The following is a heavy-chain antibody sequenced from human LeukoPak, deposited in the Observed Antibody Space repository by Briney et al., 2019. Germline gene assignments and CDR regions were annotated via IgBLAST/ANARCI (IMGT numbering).Heavy chain of an antibody. CDR1: GFTFSNAW. J-gene: IGHJ4*02. V-gene: IGHV3-15*01. CDR3: AKDISCYGGSCFSHFDY. CDR2: IKSKTDGGTT. D-gene: IGHD2-15*01. Sequence: GGSLRLSCAASGFTFSNAWMSWVRQAPGKGLEWVGRIKSKTDGGTTDYAAPVKGRFTISRDDSKNTLYLQMNSLKTEDTAVYYCAKDISCYGGSCFSHFDYWGQGTLVTVSS.